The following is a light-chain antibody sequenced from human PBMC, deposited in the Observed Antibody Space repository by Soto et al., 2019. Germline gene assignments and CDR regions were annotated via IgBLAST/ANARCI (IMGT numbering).Light chain of an antibody. V-gene: IGKV3-15*01. CDR1: QSVSTD. CDR3: QQYNEWPLT. CDR2: GAS. J-gene: IGKJ4*01. Sequence: RIMSQSPATLSVSPGERASLSCRASQSVSTDLAWYQQKPAQAPRLLIYGASTRATGIPARFSGGGSGTEFTLTISSLQSADFAVYYCQQYNEWPLTFGGGTKVDIK.